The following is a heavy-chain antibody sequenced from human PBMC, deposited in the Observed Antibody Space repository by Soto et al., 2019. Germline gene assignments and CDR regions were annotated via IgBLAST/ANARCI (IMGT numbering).Heavy chain of an antibody. CDR1: GFTFSSYG. J-gene: IGHJ4*02. CDR3: ARASLEAAAGIFDY. D-gene: IGHD6-13*01. Sequence: PGGSLRLSCAASGFTFSSYGMHWVRQAPGKGLEWVAVIWYDGSNKYYADSVKGRFTISRDNSKNTLYLQMNSLRAEDTAVYYCARASLEAAAGIFDYWGQGTLVTVSS. V-gene: IGHV3-33*01. CDR2: IWYDGSNK.